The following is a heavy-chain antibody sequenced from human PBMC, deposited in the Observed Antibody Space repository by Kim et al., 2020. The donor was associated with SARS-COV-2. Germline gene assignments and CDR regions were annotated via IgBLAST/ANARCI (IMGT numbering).Heavy chain of an antibody. D-gene: IGHD3-22*01. CDR3: AREITTSMDG. Sequence: SETLSLTCTASGGSISSYYWSWIRQPPGKGLDWIGYIYYIGSTNYNPSLKSRVTISVDTSNNQFSLKLSSVTAADTAVYYCAREITTSMDGWGQGTTVTVSS. CDR2: IYYIGST. J-gene: IGHJ6*02. V-gene: IGHV4-59*01. CDR1: GGSISSYY.